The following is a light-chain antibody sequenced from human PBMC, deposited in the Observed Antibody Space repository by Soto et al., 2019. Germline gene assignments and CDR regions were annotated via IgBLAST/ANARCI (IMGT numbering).Light chain of an antibody. CDR2: DVS. CDR3: SSYTSSDTYV. Sequence: QSALTQPASVSGSPGQSNTISCTGTSSDVGGYNYVSWYQQHPGKAPKLLIYDVSDRPSGVSNRFSGSKSDNTASLTISGLQSEDEADYYCSSYTSSDTYVFGTGTKLTVL. J-gene: IGLJ1*01. CDR1: SSDVGGYNY. V-gene: IGLV2-14*03.